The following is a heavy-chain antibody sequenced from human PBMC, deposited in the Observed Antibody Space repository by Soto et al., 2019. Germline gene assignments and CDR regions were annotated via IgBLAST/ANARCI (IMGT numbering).Heavy chain of an antibody. CDR1: GFTFSSYW. J-gene: IGHJ4*02. CDR3: AKGYSGYDYAY. CDR2: INSDGSST. V-gene: IGHV3-74*01. Sequence: GGSLRLSCAASGFTFSSYWMHWVRQAPGKGLVWVSRINSDGSSTRYADSVKGRSTISRDNAENTLYLQMNSLRAEDTAVYFCAKGYSGYDYAYWGQGSLVTVSS. D-gene: IGHD5-12*01.